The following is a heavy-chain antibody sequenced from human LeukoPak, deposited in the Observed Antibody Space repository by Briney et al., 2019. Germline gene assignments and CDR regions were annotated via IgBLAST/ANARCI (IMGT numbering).Heavy chain of an antibody. CDR2: IIPIFGTA. CDR1: GGTFSSYA. V-gene: IGHV1-69*05. D-gene: IGHD3-22*01. CDR3: ARDYRTRYYDSSQGYNWFDP. J-gene: IGHJ5*02. Sequence: GASVKVSCKAPGGTFSSYAISWVRQAPGQGLEWMGGIIPIFGTANYAQKFQGRVTITTDESTSTAYMELSSLRSEDTAVYYCARDYRTRYYDSSQGYNWFDPWGQGTLVTVSS.